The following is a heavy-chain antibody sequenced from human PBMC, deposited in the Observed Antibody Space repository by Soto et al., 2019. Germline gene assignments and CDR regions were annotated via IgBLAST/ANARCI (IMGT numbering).Heavy chain of an antibody. CDR1: GYTFTSYG. Sequence: ASVKVSCKASGYTFTSYGISWVRQAPGQGLEWMGWISAYNGNTNYAQKLQGRVTMTTDTSTSTAYMELRSLRSGDTAVYHCAREGNDFWSYGMDVWGQGTTVTVSS. CDR3: AREGNDFWSYGMDV. D-gene: IGHD3-3*01. V-gene: IGHV1-18*01. J-gene: IGHJ6*02. CDR2: ISAYNGNT.